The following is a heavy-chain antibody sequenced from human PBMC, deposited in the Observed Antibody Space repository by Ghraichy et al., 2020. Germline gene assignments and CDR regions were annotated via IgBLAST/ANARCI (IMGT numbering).Heavy chain of an antibody. J-gene: IGHJ4*02. Sequence: GALRLSCAASGFTFSYYWMHWVRQAPGKGLVWVSRINTDGSSTSYADSVKGRFTISRDNAKNTLYLQMNSLRAEDTAVYYCVRGAADWRGVDYWGQGTLVTVSS. D-gene: IGHD3-9*01. CDR1: GFTFSYYW. CDR3: VRGAADWRGVDY. V-gene: IGHV3-74*01. CDR2: INTDGSST.